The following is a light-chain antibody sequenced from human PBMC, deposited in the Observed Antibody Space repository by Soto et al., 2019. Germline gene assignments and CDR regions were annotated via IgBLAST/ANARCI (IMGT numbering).Light chain of an antibody. CDR1: SGHSNYA. CDR3: QAWGTGIVI. J-gene: IGLJ2*01. Sequence: QSVLTQSPSASASLGASVKLTCTLSSGHSNYAIAWHQQQPDKGPRYLMKLNRDGSHSKGDGIPNRFSGSSSGAERYLTISSLQSEDEADYDCQAWGTGIVIFGGGTKLTV. V-gene: IGLV4-69*01. CDR2: LNRDGSH.